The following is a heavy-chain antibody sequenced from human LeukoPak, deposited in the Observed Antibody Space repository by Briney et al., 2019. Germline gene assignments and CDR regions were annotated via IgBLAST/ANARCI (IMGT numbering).Heavy chain of an antibody. CDR2: IYHSGST. CDR1: GGSISSGGYS. J-gene: IGHJ3*02. V-gene: IGHV4-30-2*05. Sequence: PSETLSLTCAVSGGSISSGGYSWSWIRQPPGKGLEWIGYIYHSGSTYYNPSLKSRVTISVDTSKNQFSLKLSSVTAADTAVYYCARSYGDYAVLAFDIWGQGTMVTVSS. D-gene: IGHD4-17*01. CDR3: ARSYGDYAVLAFDI.